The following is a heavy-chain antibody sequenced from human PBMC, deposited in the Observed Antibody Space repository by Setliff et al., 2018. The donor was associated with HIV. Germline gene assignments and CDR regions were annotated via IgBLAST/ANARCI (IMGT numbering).Heavy chain of an antibody. D-gene: IGHD6-19*01. CDR1: AFTFSSYG. V-gene: IGHV3-30*02. J-gene: IGHJ4*02. Sequence: GGSLRLSCAASAFTFSSYGMHWVRQAPGKGLEWVAFIRYDDTYKFYADSVKGRFTISRDNSKNTLYLQMNSLRVVDTAVYFCAKNLYRSPWSPLDYWGQGALVTVS. CDR2: IRYDDTYK. CDR3: AKNLYRSPWSPLDY.